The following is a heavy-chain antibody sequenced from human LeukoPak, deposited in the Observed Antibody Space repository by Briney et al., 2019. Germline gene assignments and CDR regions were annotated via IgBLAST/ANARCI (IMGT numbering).Heavy chain of an antibody. CDR1: GYTFTGYY. CDR3: ARAYSSGWYWDY. CDR2: INPNSGGT. V-gene: IGHV1-2*04. J-gene: IGHJ4*02. Sequence: ASVKVSCKASGYTFTGYYMHWVRRAPGQGLEWMGWINPNSGGTNYAQKFQGWVTMTRDTSISTAYMELSRLRSDDTAVYYCARAYSSGWYWDYWGQGTLVTVSS. D-gene: IGHD6-19*01.